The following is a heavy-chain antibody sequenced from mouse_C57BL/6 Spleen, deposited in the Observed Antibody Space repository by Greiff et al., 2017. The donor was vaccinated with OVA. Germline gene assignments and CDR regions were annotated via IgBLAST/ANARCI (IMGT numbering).Heavy chain of an antibody. J-gene: IGHJ2*01. V-gene: IGHV1-66*01. D-gene: IGHD2-3*01. CDR3: ARVERGLLLFDY. CDR2: IYPGSGNT. CDR1: GYSFTSYY. Sequence: VQRVESGPELVKPGASVKISCKASGYSFTSYYIHWVKQRPGQGLEWIGWIYPGSGNTKYNEKFKGKATLTADTSSSTAYMQLSSLTSEDSAVYYCARVERGLLLFDYWGQGTTLTVSS.